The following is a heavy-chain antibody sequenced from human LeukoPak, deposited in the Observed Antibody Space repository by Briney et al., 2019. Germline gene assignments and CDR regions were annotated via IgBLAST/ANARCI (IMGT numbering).Heavy chain of an antibody. CDR3: ARGPASIAVAGNFDY. V-gene: IGHV1-18*01. CDR2: ISAYNGNT. J-gene: IGHJ4*02. CDR1: GYTFTSYG. D-gene: IGHD6-19*01. Sequence: ASVKVSCKASGYTFTSYGISWVRQAPGQGLEWMGWISAYNGNTNYAQKLQGRVTMTTDTSTSTAYMELRSLRSDDTAVYYCARGPASIAVAGNFDYWGQGTLVTVSS.